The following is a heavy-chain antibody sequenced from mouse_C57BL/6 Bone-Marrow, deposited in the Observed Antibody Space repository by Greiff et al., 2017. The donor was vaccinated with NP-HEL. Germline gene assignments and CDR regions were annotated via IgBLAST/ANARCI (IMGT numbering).Heavy chain of an antibody. V-gene: IGHV1-55*01. D-gene: IGHD1-1*01. J-gene: IGHJ2*01. CDR1: GYTFTSYW. Sequence: VQLQQSGAELVKPGASVKMSCKASGYTFTSYWITWVKQRPGQGLEWIGDIYPGSGSTNYNEKFKSKATLTVDTSSSTAYMQLSSLTSEDSAVYYCARATTVVATGGFDYWGQGTTLTVSS. CDR2: IYPGSGST. CDR3: ARATTVVATGGFDY.